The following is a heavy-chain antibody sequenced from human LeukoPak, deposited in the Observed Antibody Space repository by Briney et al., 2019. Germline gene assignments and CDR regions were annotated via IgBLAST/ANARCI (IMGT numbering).Heavy chain of an antibody. Sequence: GGSLRLSCAASGFTFDDYGMSWVRQAPGKGLEWVSGINWNGGSTGYAGSVKGRFTISRDSAKNSLYLQMNSLRAEDTALYYCARDTYYYDSSGYYPFDYWGQGTLVTVSS. J-gene: IGHJ4*02. CDR3: ARDTYYYDSSGYYPFDY. D-gene: IGHD3-22*01. CDR2: INWNGGST. V-gene: IGHV3-20*04. CDR1: GFTFDDYG.